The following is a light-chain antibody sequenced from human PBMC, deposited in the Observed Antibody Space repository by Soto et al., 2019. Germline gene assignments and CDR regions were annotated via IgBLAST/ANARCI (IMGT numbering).Light chain of an antibody. J-gene: IGLJ2*01. V-gene: IGLV2-14*03. Sequence: QSALTQPASVSGSPGQSITISCTGTSSDVGYYNYVSWFQQHPGKAPRLVIQNNSERPSGVPDRFSGSKSGTSASLAISGLQSEDEGDYYCATWDDSLDGPVFGGGTKLTVL. CDR3: ATWDDSLDGPV. CDR1: SSDVGYYNY. CDR2: NNS.